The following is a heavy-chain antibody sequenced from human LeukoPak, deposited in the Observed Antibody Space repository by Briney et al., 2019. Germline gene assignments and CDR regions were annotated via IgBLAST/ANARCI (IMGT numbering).Heavy chain of an antibody. J-gene: IGHJ6*02. CDR3: AKVVGSWSNYYYYGMDV. CDR2: ISGSGGST. D-gene: IGHD6-13*01. Sequence: PGGSLRLSCAASGFTFSSYAMSWARQAPGKGLEWVSAISGSGGSTYYADSVKGRFTISRDNSKNTLYLQMNSLRAEDTAVYYCAKVVGSWSNYYYYGMDVWAKGPRSPSP. V-gene: IGHV3-23*01. CDR1: GFTFSSYA.